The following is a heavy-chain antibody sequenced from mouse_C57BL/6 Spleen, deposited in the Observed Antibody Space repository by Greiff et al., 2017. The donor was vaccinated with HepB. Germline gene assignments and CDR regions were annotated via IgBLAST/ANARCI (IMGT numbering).Heavy chain of an antibody. Sequence: VKLMESGAELARPGASVKLSCKASGYTFTSYGISWVKQRTGQGLEWIGEIYPRSGNTYYNEKFKGKATLTADKSSSTAYMELRSLTSEDSAVYFCARERDGYDGYFDYWGQGTTLTVSS. CDR1: GYTFTSYG. V-gene: IGHV1-81*01. CDR3: ARERDGYDGYFDY. J-gene: IGHJ2*01. D-gene: IGHD2-2*01. CDR2: IYPRSGNT.